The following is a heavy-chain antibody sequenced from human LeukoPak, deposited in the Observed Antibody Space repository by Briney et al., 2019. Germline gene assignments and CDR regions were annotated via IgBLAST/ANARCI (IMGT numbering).Heavy chain of an antibody. CDR1: GYTFTSFD. Sequence: GASVKVSCKASGYTFTSFDINWVRQATGQGLEWMGWMNPNSGNTGYAQKFQGRVTITRNTSISTAYMELSSLRSEDTAVYYCARNGREARHLQHWGQGTVVTVSS. J-gene: IGHJ1*01. D-gene: IGHD6-6*01. V-gene: IGHV1-8*03. CDR3: ARNGREARHLQH. CDR2: MNPNSGNT.